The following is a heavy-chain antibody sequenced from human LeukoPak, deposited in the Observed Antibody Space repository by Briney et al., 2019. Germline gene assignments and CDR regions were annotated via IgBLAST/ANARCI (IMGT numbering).Heavy chain of an antibody. CDR3: ARGPHYSGSYLYYFDY. J-gene: IGHJ4*02. CDR2: ISAYNGNT. V-gene: IGHV1-18*01. CDR1: GYTCTSYG. D-gene: IGHD1-26*01. Sequence: GASVKVSCKASGYTCTSYGISWVRQAPGQGLEWMGWISAYNGNTNYAQKLQGRVTMTTDTSTSTAYMELRSLRSDDTAVYYCARGPHYSGSYLYYFDYWGQGTLVTVSS.